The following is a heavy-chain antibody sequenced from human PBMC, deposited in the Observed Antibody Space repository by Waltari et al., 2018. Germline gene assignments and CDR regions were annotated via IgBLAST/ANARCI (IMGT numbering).Heavy chain of an antibody. J-gene: IGHJ4*02. Sequence: QVQLQQWGAGLLKPSETLSLTCAVYGGSFSGYYWSWIRQPPGKGLEWIGEINHSGSTNYNPSLKSRVTISVDTSKNQFSLKLSSVTAADTAVYYCALKYCTNGVCYAGRIFDYWGQGTLVTVSS. CDR2: INHSGST. CDR3: ALKYCTNGVCYAGRIFDY. V-gene: IGHV4-34*01. D-gene: IGHD2-8*01. CDR1: GGSFSGYY.